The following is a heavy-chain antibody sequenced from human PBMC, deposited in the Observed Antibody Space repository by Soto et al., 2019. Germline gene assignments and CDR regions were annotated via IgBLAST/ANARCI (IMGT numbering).Heavy chain of an antibody. D-gene: IGHD6-13*01. CDR2: INPNSGGT. V-gene: IGHV1-2*02. CDR3: ARDPYSSSSPGGMDV. Sequence: ASLKVSCKASGYTFTGYYMHWVLQAPGQGLEWMGWINPNSGGTNYAQKFQGRVTMTRDTSISTAYMELSRLRSDDTAVYYCARDPYSSSSPGGMDVWGQGTTVTVSS. J-gene: IGHJ6*02. CDR1: GYTFTGYY.